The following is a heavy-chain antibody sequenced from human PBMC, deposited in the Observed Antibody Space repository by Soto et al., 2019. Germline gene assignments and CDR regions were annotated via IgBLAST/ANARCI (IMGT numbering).Heavy chain of an antibody. CDR3: ARVPDCSGGSCYSLFGYYGMDV. CDR1: GGTFSSYA. V-gene: IGHV1-69*13. D-gene: IGHD2-15*01. Sequence: SVKVSCKASGGTFSSYAISWVRQAPGQGLEWMGGIIPIFGTANYAQKFQGRVTITADESTSTAYMELSSLRSEDTAVYYCARVPDCSGGSCYSLFGYYGMDVWGQGITVTV. J-gene: IGHJ6*02. CDR2: IIPIFGTA.